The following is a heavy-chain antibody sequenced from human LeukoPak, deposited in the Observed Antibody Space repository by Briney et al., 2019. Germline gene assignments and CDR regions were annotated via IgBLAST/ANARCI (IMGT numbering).Heavy chain of an antibody. CDR1: GYTFTSYD. J-gene: IGHJ5*02. CDR2: MNPSSGNT. D-gene: IGHD3-3*01. Sequence: GASVKVSCKASGYTFTSYDINWVRQATGQGLEWMGWMNPSSGNTGYAQKFQGRVTMTRNTSISTAYTELSSLRSEDTAVYYCARVVTYYDFWSGYSWFDPWGQGTLVTVSS. CDR3: ARVVTYYDFWSGYSWFDP. V-gene: IGHV1-8*01.